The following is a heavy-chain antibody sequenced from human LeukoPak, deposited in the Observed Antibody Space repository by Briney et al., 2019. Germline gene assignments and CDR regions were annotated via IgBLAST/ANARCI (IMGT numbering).Heavy chain of an antibody. CDR3: TRTAEYYDFWSGYCPYYYGMDV. CDR2: IKPKTDGETT. V-gene: IGHV3-15*07. CDR1: GFTFSNAY. J-gene: IGHJ6*02. Sequence: PGGSLRLSCAASGFTFSNAYMNWVRQAPGKGLEWVGRIKPKTDGETTEYAAPVKDRFSISRDDSKSMMYLQMNSLKTEDTAVYYCTRTAEYYDFWSGYCPYYYGMDVWGQGTTVTVSS. D-gene: IGHD3-3*01.